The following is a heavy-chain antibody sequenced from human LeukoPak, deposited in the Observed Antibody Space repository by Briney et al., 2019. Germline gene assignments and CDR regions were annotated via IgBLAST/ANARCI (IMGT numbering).Heavy chain of an antibody. Sequence: PGRSLRLSCAASGFTFDDYAMHWVRQAPGKGLEWVSGISWNSGSIGYADSVKGRFTISRDNAKNSLYLQMNSLRAEDTAVYYCAKDSSYGSGSYYNIPYYYYYMDVWGKGTTVTISS. CDR3: AKDSSYGSGSYYNIPYYYYYMDV. J-gene: IGHJ6*03. D-gene: IGHD3-10*01. CDR1: GFTFDDYA. CDR2: ISWNSGSI. V-gene: IGHV3-9*01.